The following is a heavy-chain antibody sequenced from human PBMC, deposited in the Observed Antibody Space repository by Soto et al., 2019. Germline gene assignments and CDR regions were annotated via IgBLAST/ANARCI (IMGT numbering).Heavy chain of an antibody. V-gene: IGHV1-2*04. CDR1: GYSFPDYY. D-gene: IGHD3-3*01. Sequence: ASVQVSRKASGYSFPDYYMHWVRQAPAQGREWMGWVRPNSGGTKFAQKFQGWLTMTRDTSISTVYMELSSLGSDDTAVYYCARGASKVLEWLPIYYFDYWGQGTLVTVSP. J-gene: IGHJ4*02. CDR3: ARGASKVLEWLPIYYFDY. CDR2: VRPNSGGT.